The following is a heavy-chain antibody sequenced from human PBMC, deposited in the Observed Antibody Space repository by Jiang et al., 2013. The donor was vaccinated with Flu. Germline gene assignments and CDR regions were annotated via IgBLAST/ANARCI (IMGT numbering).Heavy chain of an antibody. CDR2: ISHTGDT. CDR3: ARRNDFDI. CDR1: GDSISGHH. V-gene: IGHV4-59*08. Sequence: GSGLVKPSETLSLTCTVSGDSISGHHWNWIRQAPGEGLGWIGYISHTGDTSSNPSLTSRITIFRDTSKNQISLKLRSVTAADTAVYYCARRNDFDIWGQGTMVTVSS. J-gene: IGHJ3*02.